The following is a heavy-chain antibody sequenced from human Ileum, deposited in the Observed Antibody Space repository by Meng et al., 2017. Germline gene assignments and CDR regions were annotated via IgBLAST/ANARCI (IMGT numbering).Heavy chain of an antibody. D-gene: IGHD3-22*01. CDR1: GGSVNTGSYY. CDR2: MYFSGST. V-gene: IGHV4-61*01. J-gene: IGHJ4*02. Sequence: QGHLQDSGPGLVRPSENLSLTCTISGGSVNTGSYYWSWIRQPPGKGLEWIGYMYFSGSTKYNASLKSRVSISVDTSKKQFSLNLTSVTAADTAVYYCARGHYDKYFDSWGQGTLVTVSS. CDR3: ARGHYDKYFDS.